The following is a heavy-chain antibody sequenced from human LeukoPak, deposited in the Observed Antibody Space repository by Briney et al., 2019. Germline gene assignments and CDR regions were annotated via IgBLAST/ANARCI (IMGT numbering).Heavy chain of an antibody. CDR1: GFTFSSYW. Sequence: PGGSLRLPCAASGFTFSSYWMHWVRQAPGKGLVWVSHIYSEGNSATYADSVKGRFTISRDNAKNTLYLQMNSLRAEDTAVYYCARGLKSPAGVDYWGQGTLVTVSS. J-gene: IGHJ4*02. CDR2: IYSEGNSA. CDR3: ARGLKSPAGVDY. V-gene: IGHV3-74*01. D-gene: IGHD2-2*01.